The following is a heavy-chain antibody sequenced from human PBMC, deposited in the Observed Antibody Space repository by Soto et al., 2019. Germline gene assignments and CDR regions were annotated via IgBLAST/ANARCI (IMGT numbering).Heavy chain of an antibody. CDR1: GGSISSYY. Sequence: TLSLTCTVSGGSISSYYWSWIRQPPGKGLEWIGYIYYSGSTNYNPSLKSRVTISVDTSKNQFSLKLSSVTAADTAVYYCARVAVVTRNYYYYGMDVWGQGTTVTVYS. CDR2: IYYSGST. V-gene: IGHV4-59*01. CDR3: ARVAVVTRNYYYYGMDV. D-gene: IGHD2-15*01. J-gene: IGHJ6*02.